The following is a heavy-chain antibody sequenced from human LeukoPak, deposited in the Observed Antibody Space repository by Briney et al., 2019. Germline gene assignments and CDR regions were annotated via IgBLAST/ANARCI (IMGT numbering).Heavy chain of an antibody. CDR1: GFTVSYNY. CDR2: IYYSGTT. V-gene: IGHV3-53*01. D-gene: IGHD3-22*01. Sequence: PGGSLRLSCAASGFTVSYNYINWVRRAPGKGLEWVSVIYYSGTTYYADSVKGRFTISKDNSKNTVYLEMNSLRAEDTAVYYCARSYSSESSGWHRPVDCWGQGTLVAVSS. J-gene: IGHJ4*02. CDR3: ARSYSSESSGWHRPVDC.